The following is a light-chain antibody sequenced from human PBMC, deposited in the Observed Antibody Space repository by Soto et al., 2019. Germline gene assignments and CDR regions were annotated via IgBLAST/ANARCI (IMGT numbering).Light chain of an antibody. CDR1: QSFLDSADLNTY. V-gene: IGKV2-40*01. CDR3: MQRREFPLT. CDR2: PLS. J-gene: IGKJ5*01. Sequence: EIVMTQTPLSLAVTPGEPCSSSGGTSQSFLDSADLNTYLDWYVQKPAQSPQLLIYPLSSRASGVPARFSGIGSRTDFTLKISRVEAEDVGVYYCMQRREFPLTFGQGTRLEIK.